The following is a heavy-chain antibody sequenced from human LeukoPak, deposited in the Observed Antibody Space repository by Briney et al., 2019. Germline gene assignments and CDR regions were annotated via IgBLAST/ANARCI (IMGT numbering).Heavy chain of an antibody. J-gene: IGHJ4*02. CDR3: ARDGGATMVRGVATCDS. Sequence: PGGSLRLSCAASGFTFSRYSMNWVRQAPGKGLEWVSYISRSSSTIHYADSVKGRFTISRDNAKSSLFLQMNSLRAEDTAVYYCARDGGATMVRGVATCDSWGQGTLVTVSS. CDR2: ISRSSSTI. CDR1: GFTFSRYS. V-gene: IGHV3-48*04. D-gene: IGHD3-10*01.